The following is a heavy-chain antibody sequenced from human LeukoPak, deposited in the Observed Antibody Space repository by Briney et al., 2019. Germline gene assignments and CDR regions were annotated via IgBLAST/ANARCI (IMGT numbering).Heavy chain of an antibody. V-gene: IGHV3-23*01. D-gene: IGHD1-1*01. CDR1: GITLSNYG. CDR3: AREGTLIGDYDY. CDR2: ISGSGGGT. Sequence: GSLRLSCAVSGITLSNYGMSWVRQAPGKGLEWVAGISGSGGGTHYADSVKGRFTISRDNPKNTLHLQMNSLRAEDTAVYYCAREGTLIGDYDYWGQGTLVTVSS. J-gene: IGHJ4*02.